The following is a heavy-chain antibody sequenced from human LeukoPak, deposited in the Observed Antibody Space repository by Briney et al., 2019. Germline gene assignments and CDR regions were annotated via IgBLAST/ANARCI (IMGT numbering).Heavy chain of an antibody. V-gene: IGHV4-61*01. D-gene: IGHD3-10*01. J-gene: IGHJ4*02. Sequence: PSETLSLTCTVSGGSVSSGSYYWSWIRQPPGKGLEWIGYIYYSGSTNYNPSLKSRVTISVDTSKNQFSLKLSSVTAADTAVYYCARASTMVRGVIGLDFDYWGQGTLVTVSS. CDR2: IYYSGST. CDR3: ARASTMVRGVIGLDFDY. CDR1: GGSVSSGSYY.